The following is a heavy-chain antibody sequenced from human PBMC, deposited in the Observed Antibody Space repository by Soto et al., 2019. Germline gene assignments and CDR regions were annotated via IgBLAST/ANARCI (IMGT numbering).Heavy chain of an antibody. V-gene: IGHV4-39*02. D-gene: IGHD3-22*01. CDR2: IHFSGDA. CDR1: GGSISSSGHY. Sequence: SETLSLTCTVSGGSISSSGHYWGWVRQPPGKGLEWIGTIHFSGDAYYNPSLKSRVTISVDTSKSQFSLKLNSVTAADTALYYCARESDYHASRGYRPHGYWGQGTLVTVSS. CDR3: ARESDYHASRGYRPHGY. J-gene: IGHJ4*02.